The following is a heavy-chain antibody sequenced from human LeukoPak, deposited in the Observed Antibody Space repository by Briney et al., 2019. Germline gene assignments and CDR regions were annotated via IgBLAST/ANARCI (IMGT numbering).Heavy chain of an antibody. V-gene: IGHV1-8*01. CDR2: MNPNSGNT. J-gene: IGHJ4*02. CDR3: ARGRRVPAANKYYFDY. CDR1: GYTFTSYD. Sequence: GASVTVSCTASGYTFTSYDINWVRQATGQGLEWMGWMNPNSGNTGYAQKFQGRVTMTRNTSISTAYMELSSLRSEDTAAYYCARGRRVPAANKYYFDYWGQGTLVTVSS. D-gene: IGHD2-2*01.